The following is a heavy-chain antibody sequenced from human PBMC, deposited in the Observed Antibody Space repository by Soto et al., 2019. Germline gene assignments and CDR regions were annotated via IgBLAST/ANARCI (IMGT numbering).Heavy chain of an antibody. CDR1: GYSFTNYW. CDR3: VRPDSTGYYYH. D-gene: IGHD3-9*01. Sequence: GESLKISCKGSGYSFTNYWIGWVRQMPGKGLEWMGIINPADSDTRYSPSFQGQVTVSVDKSISTAYLQRGSLKASDTAMYYCVRPDSTGYYYHWGQGTPVTVSS. J-gene: IGHJ5*02. V-gene: IGHV5-51*01. CDR2: INPADSDT.